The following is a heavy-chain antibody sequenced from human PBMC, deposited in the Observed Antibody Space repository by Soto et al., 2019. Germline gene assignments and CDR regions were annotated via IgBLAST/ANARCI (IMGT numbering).Heavy chain of an antibody. D-gene: IGHD2-2*01. CDR2: IWYDGSNE. CDR1: VFTFISHG. V-gene: IGHV3-33*01. J-gene: IGHJ6*02. CDR3: ARDARYCSSTSCYGAYYNGMDV. Sequence: GGSLRLSCASSVFTFISHGLHWVRQAPGKGLEWVAVIWYDGSNEYYVDSVKGRFSISRDNSRNTLYLQMNSLRAEDTAVYYCARDARYCSSTSCYGAYYNGMDVWGQGTTVTVSS.